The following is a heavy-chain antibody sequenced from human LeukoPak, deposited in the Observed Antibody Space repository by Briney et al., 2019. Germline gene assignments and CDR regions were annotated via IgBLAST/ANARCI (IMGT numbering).Heavy chain of an antibody. D-gene: IGHD3-22*01. CDR3: ARDPNDGSGYFYYFDY. J-gene: IGHJ4*02. V-gene: IGHV4-59*01. CDR2: IYYSGST. CDR1: GGSISSYY. Sequence: PSETLSLTCTVSGGSISSYYWSWIRQPPGKGLEWIGYIYYSGSTNYNPSLKSRVTISVDTSKNQFSPKLSSVTAADTAVYYCARDPNDGSGYFYYFDYWGQGTLVTVSS.